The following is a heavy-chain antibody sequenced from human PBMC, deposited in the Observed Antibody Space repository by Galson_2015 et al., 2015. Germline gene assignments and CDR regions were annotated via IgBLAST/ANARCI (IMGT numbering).Heavy chain of an antibody. J-gene: IGHJ4*02. CDR3: ARAPLIDCTNGVCYTGFDY. CDR1: GFTFSSYA. Sequence: SLRLSCAASGFTFSSYAMHWVRQAPGKGLEWVAVISYDGSNKYYADSVKGRFTISRDSSKNTLYLQMNSLRAEDTAVYYCARAPLIDCTNGVCYTGFDYWGQGTLVTVSS. D-gene: IGHD2-8*01. V-gene: IGHV3-30-3*01. CDR2: ISYDGSNK.